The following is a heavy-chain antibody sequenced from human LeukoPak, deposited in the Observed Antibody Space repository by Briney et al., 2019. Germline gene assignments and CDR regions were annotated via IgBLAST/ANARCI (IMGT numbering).Heavy chain of an antibody. V-gene: IGHV1-8*01. Sequence: ASVKVSCKASGYTFTSYDINWVRQATGQGLEWMGWMNPNSGNTGYAQKFQGRVTRTRNTSISTAYMELSSLRSEDTAVYYCATSLAPYIVATVNDAFDIWGQGTMVTVSS. D-gene: IGHD5-12*01. CDR2: MNPNSGNT. J-gene: IGHJ3*02. CDR1: GYTFTSYD. CDR3: ATSLAPYIVATVNDAFDI.